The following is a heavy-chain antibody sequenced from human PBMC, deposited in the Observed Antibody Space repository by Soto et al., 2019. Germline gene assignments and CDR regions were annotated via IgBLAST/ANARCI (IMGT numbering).Heavy chain of an antibody. CDR1: GFTFSSYS. J-gene: IGHJ3*02. V-gene: IGHV3-21*06. CDR3: VRGGRGYTRDDVFDI. Sequence: EVQLVESGGGLVKPGGSLRLSCVDSGFTFSSYSMNWVRQAPGKGLEWVSSISSSSSPIFYADSLKGRFTISRDNAKNSLYLQMNSLGAEDTAVYYCVRGGRGYTRDDVFDIWGQGTMVTVSS. D-gene: IGHD2-2*02. CDR2: ISSSSSPI.